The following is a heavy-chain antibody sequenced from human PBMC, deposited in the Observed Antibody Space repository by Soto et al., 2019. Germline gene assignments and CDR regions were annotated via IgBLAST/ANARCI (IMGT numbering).Heavy chain of an antibody. V-gene: IGHV1-3*05. J-gene: IGHJ4*02. CDR2: INAGNGNT. D-gene: IGHD2-21*02. CDR1: GYTFTSYA. Sequence: QVQLVQSGAEEKKPGASVKVSFKASGYTFTSYAMHWVRQAPGQRLEWMGWINAGNGNTKYSQKFQGRVTITRDTSASTAYMELRSLRSEDTSVYYCARSIVVVTALDYWGQGTLVTVSS. CDR3: ARSIVVVTALDY.